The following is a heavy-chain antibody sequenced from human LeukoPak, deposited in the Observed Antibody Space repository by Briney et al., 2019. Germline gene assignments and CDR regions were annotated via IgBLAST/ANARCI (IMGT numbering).Heavy chain of an antibody. CDR3: ASSIYGGWFDP. J-gene: IGHJ5*02. Sequence: SSQTLSLTCAVSGGSISSGGYSWSWIRQPPGKGLEWIGYIYYSGSTYYNPSLKSRVTISVDTSKNQFSLKLSSVTAADTAVYYCASSIYGGWFDPWGQGTLVTVSS. V-gene: IGHV4-31*11. D-gene: IGHD4-17*01. CDR1: GGSISSGGYS. CDR2: IYYSGST.